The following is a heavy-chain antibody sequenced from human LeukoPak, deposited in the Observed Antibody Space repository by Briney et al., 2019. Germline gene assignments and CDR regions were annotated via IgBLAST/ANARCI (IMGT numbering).Heavy chain of an antibody. CDR2: INPNSGGT. CDR3: ARAVAVGKQWLAAR. D-gene: IGHD6-19*01. CDR1: GYTFTGYY. V-gene: IGHV1-2*02. J-gene: IGHJ4*02. Sequence: ASVKVSCKASGYTFTGYYMHWVRQAPGQGLEWMGWINPNSGGTNYAQKLQGRVTMTRDTSISTAYMELSRLRSDDTAVYYCARAVAVGKQWLAARWGQGTLVTVSS.